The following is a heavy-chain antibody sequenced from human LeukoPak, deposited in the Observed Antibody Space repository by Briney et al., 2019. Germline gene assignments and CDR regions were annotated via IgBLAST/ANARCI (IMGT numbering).Heavy chain of an antibody. Sequence: SETLSLTCAVYGGSFSGYYCSWIRQPPGKGLEWIGEINHSGSTNYNPSLKSRVTISVDTSKNQFSLKLSSVTAADTAVYYCARARYYMDVWGKGTTVTVSS. CDR2: INHSGST. V-gene: IGHV4-34*01. CDR3: ARARYYMDV. CDR1: GGSFSGYY. J-gene: IGHJ6*03.